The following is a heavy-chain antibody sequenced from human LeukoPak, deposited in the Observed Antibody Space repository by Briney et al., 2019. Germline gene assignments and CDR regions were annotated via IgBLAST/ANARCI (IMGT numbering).Heavy chain of an antibody. CDR1: GFTFSAFS. D-gene: IGHD6-19*01. J-gene: IGHJ4*02. CDR2: ITSTSTYI. Sequence: KPGGSLRLSCAASGFTFSAFSMNWVRQAPGKGLEWVSSITSTSTYIFYADSVKGRFTISRDNAKNSLYLQMNSLRAEDTALYYCARDLGIRVAGPFFDYWGQGTLVTVSS. V-gene: IGHV3-21*01. CDR3: ARDLGIRVAGPFFDY.